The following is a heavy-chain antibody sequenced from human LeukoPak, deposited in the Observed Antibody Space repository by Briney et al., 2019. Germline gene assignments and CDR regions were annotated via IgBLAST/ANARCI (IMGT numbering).Heavy chain of an antibody. CDR3: ARGGGLDV. D-gene: IGHD3-16*01. CDR1: EFTFSNYW. J-gene: IGHJ6*02. CDR2: INLDGSQK. V-gene: IGHV3-7*03. Sequence: GGSLRLSCAASEFTFSNYWMAWVRQAPGKGPEWVANINLDGSQKYYVDSVKGRFTISRDNAKNSLYLQMSNLRAEDTAVYFCARGGGLDVWGQGATVTVSS.